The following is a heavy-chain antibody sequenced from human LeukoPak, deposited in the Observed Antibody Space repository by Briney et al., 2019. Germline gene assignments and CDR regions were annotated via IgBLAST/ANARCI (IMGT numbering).Heavy chain of an antibody. J-gene: IGHJ4*02. CDR3: VKDEWYGSSSYFDF. Sequence: GGSLRLSCAASGFSFSIYVMSWVRQASGKGLEWVSTISGGTSGTHYADSVRGRFIISRDNSKNTLYLQLNSLRADDTAVYYCVKDEWYGSSSYFDFWGQGTLVTVSS. D-gene: IGHD6-6*01. CDR1: GFSFSIYV. V-gene: IGHV3-23*01. CDR2: ISGGTSGT.